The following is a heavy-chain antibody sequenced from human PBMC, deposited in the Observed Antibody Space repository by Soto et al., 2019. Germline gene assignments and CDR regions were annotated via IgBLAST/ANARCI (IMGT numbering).Heavy chain of an antibody. D-gene: IGHD3-9*01. V-gene: IGHV4-39*01. CDR1: GGSISSSSYY. Sequence: SETLSLTCTVSGGSISSSSYYWGWIRQPPGKGLEWIGSIYYSGSTYYNPSLKSRVTISVDTSKNQFSLKLSSVTAADTAVYYCARRRPLTGYYTYYYYYYMDVWGKGTTVTVSS. J-gene: IGHJ6*03. CDR3: ARRRPLTGYYTYYYYYYMDV. CDR2: IYYSGST.